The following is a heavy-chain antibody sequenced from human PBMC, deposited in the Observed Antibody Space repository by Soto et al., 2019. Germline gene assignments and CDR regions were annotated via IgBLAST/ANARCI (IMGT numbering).Heavy chain of an antibody. CDR1: VYSFTSYW. Sequence: PGESLKISGKGSVYSFTSYWINWVRQMPGKGLEWMGVIYPGDSDTRYSPSFQGQVTISADKSINTAYLQWRSLKASDTAVYYCARHRGSPGSYFGMDVWGQGTTVTVSS. CDR3: ARHRGSPGSYFGMDV. V-gene: IGHV5-51*01. J-gene: IGHJ6*02. CDR2: IYPGDSDT. D-gene: IGHD5-12*01.